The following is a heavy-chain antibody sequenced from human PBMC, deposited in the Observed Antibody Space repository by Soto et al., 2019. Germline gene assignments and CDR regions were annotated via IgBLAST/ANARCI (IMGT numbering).Heavy chain of an antibody. CDR2: IFSSDER. J-gene: IGHJ4*02. CDR3: ARIPYRRTGWSSADS. V-gene: IGHV2-26*01. Sequence: QVTLKESGPVLVKPTETLTLTCTVSGFSLSNAVMGVGWIRQPPGKALEWLAHIFSSDERSFTTSLKNRLTISKDTSKSQVVLTVTNMDPVDTATYYCARIPYRRTGWSSADSWGQGTLVTVSS. CDR1: GFSLSNAVMG. D-gene: IGHD6-19*01.